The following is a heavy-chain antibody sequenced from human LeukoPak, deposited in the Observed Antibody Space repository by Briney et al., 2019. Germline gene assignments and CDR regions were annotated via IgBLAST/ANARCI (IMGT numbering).Heavy chain of an antibody. CDR3: ASGPLEYSSSSAYYGMDV. J-gene: IGHJ6*02. CDR1: GGTFSSYA. V-gene: IGHV1-69*04. CDR2: IIPIFGIA. Sequence: GASVKVSCKASGGTFSSYAISWVRQAPGQGLEWMGRIIPIFGIANYAQKFQGRVTITADKSTSTAYMELSSLRSEDTAVYYCASGPLEYSSSSAYYGMDVWGQGPTVTVSS. D-gene: IGHD6-6*01.